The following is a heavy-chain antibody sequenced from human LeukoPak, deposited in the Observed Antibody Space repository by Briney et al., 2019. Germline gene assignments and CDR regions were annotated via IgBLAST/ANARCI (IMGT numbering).Heavy chain of an antibody. D-gene: IGHD6-13*01. Sequence: PSETLSLTCAVYGGSFSGYYWSWIRQPPGKGLEWIGEINHRGSTNYNPSLKSRVTVSLDTSKNQFSLKLSSVTAADTAVYYCASGYSSRHFDYWGQGTLVTVSS. CDR3: ASGYSSRHFDY. CDR1: GGSFSGYY. CDR2: INHRGST. V-gene: IGHV4-34*01. J-gene: IGHJ4*02.